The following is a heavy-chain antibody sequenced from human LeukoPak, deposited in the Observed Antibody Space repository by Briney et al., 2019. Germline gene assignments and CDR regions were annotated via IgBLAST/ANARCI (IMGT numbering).Heavy chain of an antibody. CDR1: GGSFSGYY. CDR2: INHSGST. V-gene: IGHV4-34*01. CDR3: ARGREVYYYYDSIGQRGRLPDY. D-gene: IGHD3-22*01. J-gene: IGHJ4*02. Sequence: PSETLSLTCAVYGGSFSGYYWSWIRQPPGKGLEWTGEINHSGSTNYNPSLKSRVTISVDTSKNQFSLKLSSVTAADTAVYYCARGREVYYYYDSIGQRGRLPDYWGQGSLVTVSS.